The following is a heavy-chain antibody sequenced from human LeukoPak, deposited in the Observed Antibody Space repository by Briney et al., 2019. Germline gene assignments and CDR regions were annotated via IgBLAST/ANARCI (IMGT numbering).Heavy chain of an antibody. Sequence: PGGTLRLSCAASGFTFSSYGMSWVRQAPGKGLEWVSAISGSGGSTYYADSVKGRFTISRDNSKNTLYLQMNSLRAEDTAVYYRAKDYDYGDPLVHFDYWGQGTLVTVSS. CDR1: GFTFSSYG. CDR2: ISGSGGST. D-gene: IGHD4-17*01. V-gene: IGHV3-23*01. CDR3: AKDYDYGDPLVHFDY. J-gene: IGHJ4*02.